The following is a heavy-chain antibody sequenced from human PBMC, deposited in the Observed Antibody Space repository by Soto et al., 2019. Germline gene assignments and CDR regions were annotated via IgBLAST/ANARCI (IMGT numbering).Heavy chain of an antibody. J-gene: IGHJ4*02. CDR2: INPSGGST. CDR3: ARDRALYYDSSGYYVY. V-gene: IGHV1-46*01. D-gene: IGHD3-22*01. Sequence: ASVKVSCKASGYTFTSYYMHWVRQAPGQGLEWMGIINPSGGSTSYAQKFQGRVTMTRDTSTSTVYMELSSLRSEDTAAYYCARDRALYYDSSGYYVYWGQGTLDTVSS. CDR1: GYTFTSYY.